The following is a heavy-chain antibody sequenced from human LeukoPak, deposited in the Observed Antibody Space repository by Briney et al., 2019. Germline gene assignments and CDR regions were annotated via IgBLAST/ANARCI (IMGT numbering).Heavy chain of an antibody. CDR2: IYTGGSS. Sequence: PGGSLRLSCAASGFTVSSNYMSWIRQAPGKGLEWVPLIYTGGSSYYADSVEGRFTISRDNSKNTLYLQMNGLGVEDTAVYYCARVTLGFDSRVYYPTTFDYWGQGTPVTVSS. CDR1: GFTVSSNY. J-gene: IGHJ4*02. D-gene: IGHD3-22*01. V-gene: IGHV3-53*01. CDR3: ARVTLGFDSRVYYPTTFDY.